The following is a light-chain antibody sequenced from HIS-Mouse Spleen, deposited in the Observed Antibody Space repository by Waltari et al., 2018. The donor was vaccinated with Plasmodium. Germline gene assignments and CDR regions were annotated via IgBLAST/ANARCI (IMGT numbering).Light chain of an antibody. CDR3: QQYYSTPYT. Sequence: DIVMTQSPDSLAVSLGERATINCKSSQSVLYSSNNKNYLAWYQQKPGQPPQLLIYWASTRESGFPDRFSGSGSGPDFTLTISSLQAEDVAVYYCQQYYSTPYTFGQGTKLEIK. J-gene: IGKJ2*01. CDR1: QSVLYSSNNKNY. V-gene: IGKV4-1*01. CDR2: WAS.